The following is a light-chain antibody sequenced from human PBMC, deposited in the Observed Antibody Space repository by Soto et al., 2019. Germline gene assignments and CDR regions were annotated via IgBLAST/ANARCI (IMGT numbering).Light chain of an antibody. Sequence: QSALTQPASVSGSPGQSITISCTGTSSDVGGYKYISWYQQHPDKAPKLIIFEVSKRPSGISSRFSGSKSGNTASLTISGLQAEDEADYYCASYKSSSTSVIFGRGTKLTVL. CDR3: ASYKSSSTSVI. V-gene: IGLV2-14*01. J-gene: IGLJ2*01. CDR2: EVS. CDR1: SSDVGGYKY.